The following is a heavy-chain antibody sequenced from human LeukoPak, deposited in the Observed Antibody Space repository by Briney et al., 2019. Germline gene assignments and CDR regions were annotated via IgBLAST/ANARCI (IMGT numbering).Heavy chain of an antibody. Sequence: SETLSLTCTVSGGSISSSGYYWSWIRQHPGKGLEWIGYIYYSGSTYYNPSLKSRVTISVDTSKNQFSLKLSSVTAADTAVYYCARADRNDWYVDNWGQGTLVTVSS. CDR3: ARADRNDWYVDN. CDR1: GGSISSSGYY. J-gene: IGHJ4*02. D-gene: IGHD6-19*01. V-gene: IGHV4-31*03. CDR2: IYYSGST.